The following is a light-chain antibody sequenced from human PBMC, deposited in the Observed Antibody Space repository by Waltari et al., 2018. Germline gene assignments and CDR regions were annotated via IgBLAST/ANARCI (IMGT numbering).Light chain of an antibody. V-gene: IGKV1-5*03. Sequence: DIQMTQSPSTLSASVGDRVTITCRASQSISYWLAWYHQKPGKAPKLLIYKASTLQSGVPSRFSGSGSGTEFTLTISSLQPDDFATYYCQQYNSNSRTFGQGTKVEIK. CDR3: QQYNSNSRT. J-gene: IGKJ1*01. CDR1: QSISYW. CDR2: KAS.